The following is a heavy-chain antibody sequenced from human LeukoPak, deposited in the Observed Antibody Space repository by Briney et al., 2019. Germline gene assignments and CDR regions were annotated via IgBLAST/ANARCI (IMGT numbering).Heavy chain of an antibody. CDR3: ARDSSVAGFDY. CDR2: MDPNSGNT. Sequence: ASVKVSCKASGYTFTSYDINWVRQATGQGLEWMGWMDPNSGNTGYAQKFQGRVTMTRDTSISTAYMELSSLRSEDTAVYYCARDSSVAGFDYWGQGTLVTVSS. J-gene: IGHJ4*02. CDR1: GYTFTSYD. V-gene: IGHV1-8*01. D-gene: IGHD6-19*01.